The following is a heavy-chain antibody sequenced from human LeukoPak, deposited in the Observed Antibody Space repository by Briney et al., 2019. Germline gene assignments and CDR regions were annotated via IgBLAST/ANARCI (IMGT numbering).Heavy chain of an antibody. CDR3: ARDDIVVVPAGLDYYYYGMDV. CDR1: GFIFSSYG. CDR2: IWYDGSNK. Sequence: GGSLRLSCAASGFIFSSYGMHWVRQAPGKGLEWVAVIWYDGSNKYYADSVKGRFTISRDNSKNTLYLQMNSLRAEDTAVYYCARDDIVVVPAGLDYYYYGMDVWGQGTTVTVSS. D-gene: IGHD2-2*01. J-gene: IGHJ6*02. V-gene: IGHV3-33*08.